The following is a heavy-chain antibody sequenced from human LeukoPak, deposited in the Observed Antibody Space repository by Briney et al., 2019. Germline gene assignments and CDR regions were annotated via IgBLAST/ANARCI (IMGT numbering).Heavy chain of an antibody. V-gene: IGHV1-24*01. CDR2: FDPEDGET. CDR1: GYTLTELS. Sequence: ASVKVSCKVSGYTLTELSMHWVRQAPGKGLEWMGGFDPEDGETIYAQKFQGRVTMTEDTSTDTAYMELSSLRSEDTAVYYCARVIGYYDSSGYDAFDIWGQGTMVTVSS. CDR3: ARVIGYYDSSGYDAFDI. D-gene: IGHD3-22*01. J-gene: IGHJ3*02.